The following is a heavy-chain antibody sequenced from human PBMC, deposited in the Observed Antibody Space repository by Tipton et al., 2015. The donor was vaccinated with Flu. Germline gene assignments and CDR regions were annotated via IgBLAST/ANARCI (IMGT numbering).Heavy chain of an antibody. V-gene: IGHV4-59*08. CDR3: ASLSSSWRYFDY. Sequence: TLSLTCTVSGGSISSYYWSWIRQPPGKGLEWIGYIYYSGSTNYNPSLKSRVTIAVDTSKNQFSLKLSSVTAADTAVYYCASLSSSWRYFDYWGQGTVVTVSS. CDR1: GGSISSYY. CDR2: IYYSGST. D-gene: IGHD6-13*01. J-gene: IGHJ4*02.